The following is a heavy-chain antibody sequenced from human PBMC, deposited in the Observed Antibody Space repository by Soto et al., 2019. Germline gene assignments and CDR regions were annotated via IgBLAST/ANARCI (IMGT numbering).Heavy chain of an antibody. CDR1: GFTFSSHW. D-gene: IGHD3-10*01. CDR3: ARGGSGTYKLDN. J-gene: IGHJ4*02. CDR2: VNFDGTTT. Sequence: EVQLVESGGGLLQPGGSLRLSCEASGFTFSSHWMHWVHQTPGKGLVWVSRVNFDGTTTNYADSVKGRLTISRDNAKNTVYLQMNSLRAEDTAVYYCARGGSGTYKLDNWGQGTLVTVSA. V-gene: IGHV3-74*01.